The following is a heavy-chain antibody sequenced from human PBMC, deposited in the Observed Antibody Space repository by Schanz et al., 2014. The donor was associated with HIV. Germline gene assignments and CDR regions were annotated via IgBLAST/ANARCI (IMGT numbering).Heavy chain of an antibody. V-gene: IGHV1-2*02. CDR3: AMGPDYYDSSAYYRVGLWYFDL. J-gene: IGHJ2*01. Sequence: QVQLVQSGAEVKKPGASVKVSCKASGYTFPDYYIHWVRQAPGQGLEWMGWIDPNSGGFARKFNDRATITRDTSISTAYMELRRLRYDDTAVYYCAMGPDYYDSSAYYRVGLWYFDLWGRGTLVTVSS. CDR1: GYTFPDYY. D-gene: IGHD3-22*01. CDR2: IDPNSGG.